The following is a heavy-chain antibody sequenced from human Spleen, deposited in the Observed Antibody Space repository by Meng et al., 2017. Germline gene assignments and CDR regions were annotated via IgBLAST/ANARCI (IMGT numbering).Heavy chain of an antibody. Sequence: QVQLVQAGAEVMNPWSSVKVSCKALGGIFSNYVIGWVRQAPGQGLEWMGGINAVFGTTNYAQKFQDRVTITSDESTSTVYMELTRLTSHDTAVYYCARGISDSSGYHWNFDYWGQGTLVTVSS. CDR2: INAVFGTT. CDR3: ARGISDSSGYHWNFDY. J-gene: IGHJ4*02. D-gene: IGHD3-22*01. V-gene: IGHV1-69*05. CDR1: GGIFSNYV.